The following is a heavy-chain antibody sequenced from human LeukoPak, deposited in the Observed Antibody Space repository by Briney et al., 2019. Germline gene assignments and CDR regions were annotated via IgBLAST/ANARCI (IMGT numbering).Heavy chain of an antibody. CDR1: GFTVSSNH. D-gene: IGHD6-13*01. Sequence: PGGSLRLSCAASGFTVSSNHMSWVRQAPGKGLEWVSAISGSGGGTYYADSVKGRFTISRDYSKNTLYLQMNSLRAEDTAVYYCAKSLTSYSSSWPDYWSQGTLVTVSS. J-gene: IGHJ4*02. V-gene: IGHV3-23*01. CDR3: AKSLTSYSSSWPDY. CDR2: ISGSGGGT.